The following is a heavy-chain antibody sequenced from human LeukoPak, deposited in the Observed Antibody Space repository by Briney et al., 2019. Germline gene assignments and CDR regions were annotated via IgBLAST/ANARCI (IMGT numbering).Heavy chain of an antibody. J-gene: IGHJ5*02. CDR3: ARDGSRHYDFWRDHGGWFDP. D-gene: IGHD3-3*01. V-gene: IGHV4-59*01. Sequence: PSEILSLTCTVSGGSISSYYWSWIRQPPGKGLEWIGYIYYSGSTNYNPSLKSRVTISVDTSKNQFSLKLSSVTAADTAVYYCARDGSRHYDFWRDHGGWFDPWGQGTLVTVSS. CDR1: GGSISSYY. CDR2: IYYSGST.